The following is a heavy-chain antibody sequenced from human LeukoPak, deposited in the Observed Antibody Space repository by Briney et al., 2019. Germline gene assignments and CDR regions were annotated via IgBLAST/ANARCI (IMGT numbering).Heavy chain of an antibody. Sequence: ASVKVSCKGSGYTFTSYYITWVRQAPGQGLEWMGWISGYNGNTKYVQKLQGRVTMTTDTSTSTAYMELRSLRSDDTAVYYCARAVISFGGVIAKGFDSWGQGTLVTISS. D-gene: IGHD3-16*02. CDR2: ISGYNGNT. J-gene: IGHJ4*02. V-gene: IGHV1-18*01. CDR1: GYTFTSYY. CDR3: ARAVISFGGVIAKGFDS.